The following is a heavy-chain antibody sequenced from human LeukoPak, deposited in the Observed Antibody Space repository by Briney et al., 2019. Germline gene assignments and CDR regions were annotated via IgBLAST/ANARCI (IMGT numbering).Heavy chain of an antibody. CDR3: ARDAYYYDSIGYGNYFYMDV. D-gene: IGHD3-22*01. J-gene: IGHJ6*03. Sequence: GGSLRLSCAASGFSFRSYGMSWVRQAPGKGLEWVSYISGSGNTIYSADSVRGRFTISRDNAKNSLYLQMHSLRAEDTAVYYCARDAYYYDSIGYGNYFYMDVWGKGTTVTISS. V-gene: IGHV3-48*04. CDR2: ISGSGNTI. CDR1: GFSFRSYG.